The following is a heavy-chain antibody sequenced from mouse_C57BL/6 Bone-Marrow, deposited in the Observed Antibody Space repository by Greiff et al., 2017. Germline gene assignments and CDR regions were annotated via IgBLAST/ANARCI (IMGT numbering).Heavy chain of an antibody. CDR2: INPNNGGT. J-gene: IGHJ2*01. CDR1: GYTFTDYY. V-gene: IGHV1-26*01. CDR3: ARDYYGSSWYFDY. D-gene: IGHD1-1*01. Sequence: VQLQQSGPELVKPGASVKISCKASGYTFTDYYMNWVKQSHGKSLEWIGDINPNNGGTSYNQKIKGKATLTVDKSSSTAYMELRSLTSEDSAVYYCARDYYGSSWYFDYWGQGTILTVSS.